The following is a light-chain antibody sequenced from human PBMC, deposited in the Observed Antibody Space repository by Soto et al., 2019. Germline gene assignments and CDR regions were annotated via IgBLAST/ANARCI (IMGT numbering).Light chain of an antibody. CDR3: QQYYRIPVA. CDR1: QTVLYNSNNKNH. V-gene: IGKV4-1*01. Sequence: DFVMTQAPDSLAVSLGERATINCKSSQTVLYNSNNKNHLGWFQKKPGHPPKLLIYGASTRASGVPDRFSGSGSGTDFTLTISSLQDEDVAVYYCQQYYRIPVALGQGTKLEIK. J-gene: IGKJ2*01. CDR2: GAS.